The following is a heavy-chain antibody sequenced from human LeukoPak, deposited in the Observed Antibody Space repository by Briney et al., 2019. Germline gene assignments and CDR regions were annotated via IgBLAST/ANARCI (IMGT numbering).Heavy chain of an antibody. Sequence: SETLSLTCAVYGGSFSGYYWSWIRQPLGKGLEWIGEINHSGSTNYNPSLKSRVTISVDTSKNQFSLKLSSVTAADTAVYYCARMGGYSGYATHRGQGTLVTVSS. J-gene: IGHJ4*02. V-gene: IGHV4-34*01. CDR3: ARMGGYSGYATH. D-gene: IGHD5-12*01. CDR1: GGSFSGYY. CDR2: INHSGST.